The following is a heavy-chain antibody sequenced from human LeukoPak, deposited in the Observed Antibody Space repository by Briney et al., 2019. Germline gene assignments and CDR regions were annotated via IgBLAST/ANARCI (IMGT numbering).Heavy chain of an antibody. CDR1: GFTFTNAW. CDR2: IRSKTDGATT. J-gene: IGHJ4*02. CDR3: TTDKDTPMVNY. D-gene: IGHD5-18*01. V-gene: IGHV3-15*01. Sequence: GGSLRLSCVASGFTFTNAWLNWVRQAPGKGLEWVGRIRSKTDGATTDYAAPVKGRFTISRDDSKSTLYLQMNSLKTEDTAVYYCTTDKDTPMVNYWGQGTLVTVSS.